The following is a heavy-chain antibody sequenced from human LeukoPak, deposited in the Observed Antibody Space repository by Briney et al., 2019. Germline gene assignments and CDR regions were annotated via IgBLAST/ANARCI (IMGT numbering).Heavy chain of an antibody. V-gene: IGHV3-7*01. CDR3: ASRGIVGRYNYGWDY. CDR2: IKPDGSAK. Sequence: GGSLRLSCATSGFTFSSYWMTWVRQAPGKGLEWLANIKPDGSAKYYVDSVKGRFTISRDNVENSLYLQMNSLRAEDTAVYYCASRGIVGRYNYGWDYWGQGTLVTVSS. D-gene: IGHD5-18*01. J-gene: IGHJ4*02. CDR1: GFTFSSYW.